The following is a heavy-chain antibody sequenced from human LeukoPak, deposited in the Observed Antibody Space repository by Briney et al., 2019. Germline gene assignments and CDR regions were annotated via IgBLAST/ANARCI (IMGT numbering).Heavy chain of an antibody. D-gene: IGHD6-19*01. CDR3: AREARSTIAVLYYFDY. CDR2: IYYSGST. J-gene: IGHJ4*02. Sequence: SETLSLTCTVSGGSISRSSYYWGWLRQPPGTGLEWIGSIYYSGSTYYNPSLKSRVTISVDTSKNQFSLKLSSVTAADTAVYYCAREARSTIAVLYYFDYWGQGTLVTVSS. V-gene: IGHV4-39*07. CDR1: GGSISRSSYY.